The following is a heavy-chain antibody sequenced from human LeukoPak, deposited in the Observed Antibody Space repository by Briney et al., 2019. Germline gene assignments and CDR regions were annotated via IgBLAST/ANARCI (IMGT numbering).Heavy chain of an antibody. D-gene: IGHD5-18*01. CDR2: ISSSSSTI. Sequence: EGSLRLSCAASGFTFSSYSMNWVRQAPGKGLEWVSYISSSSSTIYYADSVKGRFTISRDNAKNSLYLQMNSLRDEDTAVYYCATSNGYGYRPFDYWGQGTLVTVSS. J-gene: IGHJ4*02. CDR3: ATSNGYGYRPFDY. CDR1: GFTFSSYS. V-gene: IGHV3-48*02.